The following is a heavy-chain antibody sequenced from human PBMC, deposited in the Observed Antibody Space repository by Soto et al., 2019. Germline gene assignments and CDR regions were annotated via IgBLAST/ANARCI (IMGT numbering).Heavy chain of an antibody. V-gene: IGHV1-69*13. CDR3: ARSSGSYYDY. CDR2: IIPIFGTA. D-gene: IGHD6-19*01. J-gene: IGHJ4*02. CDR1: GGTFSSYA. Sequence: ASVKVSCKASGGTFSSYAISWVRQAPGPGLEWMGGIIPIFGTANFAQKFQGRVTITADESTSTAYMELSSLRSEDTAVYYCARSSGSYYDYRGQGTRITAAS.